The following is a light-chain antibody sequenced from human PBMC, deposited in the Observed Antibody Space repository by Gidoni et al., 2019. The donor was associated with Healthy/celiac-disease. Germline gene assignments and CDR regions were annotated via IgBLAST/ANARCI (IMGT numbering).Light chain of an antibody. Sequence: EIVMTHSPATLSLSPGERATLSCRASQSVSSNLAWYQQKPGQAPRLLIYGASTRATGIPARFSGSGSGTEFTLTISSLQSEDFAVYYCQQYNNWPPWTFXXXTKVEIK. CDR2: GAS. CDR1: QSVSSN. CDR3: QQYNNWPPWT. V-gene: IGKV3-15*01. J-gene: IGKJ1*01.